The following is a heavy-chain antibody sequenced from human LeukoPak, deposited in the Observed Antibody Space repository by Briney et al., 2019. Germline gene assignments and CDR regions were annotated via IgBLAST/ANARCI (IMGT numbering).Heavy chain of an antibody. Sequence: ASVKVSCKASGYTFTSYGISWVRQAPGQGLEWMGWSPYNGNTNYAQKLQGRVTMTTDTSTSTAYMELRSLRSDDTAVYYCARGRYGDYVQEPYYYYMDVWGKGTTVTVSS. D-gene: IGHD4-17*01. CDR2: SPYNGNT. CDR3: ARGRYGDYVQEPYYYYMDV. J-gene: IGHJ6*03. V-gene: IGHV1-18*01. CDR1: GYTFTSYG.